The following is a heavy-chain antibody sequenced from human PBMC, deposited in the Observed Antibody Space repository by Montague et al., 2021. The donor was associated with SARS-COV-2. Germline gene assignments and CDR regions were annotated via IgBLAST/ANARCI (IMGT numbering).Heavy chain of an antibody. CDR3: ARETMKADAFDY. CDR1: GGSFNDYY. CDR2: FYSVGST. D-gene: IGHD1-14*01. V-gene: IGHV4-59*01. Sequence: SETLSLTCSVYGGSFNDYYWSWIRQPPGKGLEWIGYFYSVGSTAYNPSLKSRVTISRDTSKNQFSLKVRSVTAADTAIYYCARETMKADAFDYWGQGTMVTVSS. J-gene: IGHJ3*01.